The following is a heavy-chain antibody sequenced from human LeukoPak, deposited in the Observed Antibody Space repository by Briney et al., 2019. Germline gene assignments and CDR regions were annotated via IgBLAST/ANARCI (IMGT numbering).Heavy chain of an antibody. V-gene: IGHV3-9*01. CDR1: GFTFDDYA. J-gene: IGHJ6*03. D-gene: IGHD1-20*01. CDR2: ISWNSGSI. Sequence: GRSLRLSCAASGFTFDDYAMHWVRQAPGKGLEWVSGISWNSGSIGYADSVKGRFTISRDNAKNSLYLQMNSLRAEDTALYYCAKDTAAYNWNQGYYYYYMDVWGKGTTVTVSS. CDR3: AKDTAAYNWNQGYYYYYMDV.